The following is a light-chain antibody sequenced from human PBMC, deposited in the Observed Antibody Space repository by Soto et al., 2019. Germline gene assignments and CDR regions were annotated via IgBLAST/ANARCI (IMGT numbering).Light chain of an antibody. CDR3: QSYDGSLSGPVV. Sequence: QPVLTQPPSVSGAPGQRVTISCTVTRSNIGAGFDVHWYQQLPGTAPKLLIYDNNNRPSGVPDRFSGSKSGTSASLAITGLQAEDEADYYCQSYDGSLSGPVVFGGGTKVTVL. CDR1: RSNIGAGFD. CDR2: DNN. J-gene: IGLJ2*01. V-gene: IGLV1-40*01.